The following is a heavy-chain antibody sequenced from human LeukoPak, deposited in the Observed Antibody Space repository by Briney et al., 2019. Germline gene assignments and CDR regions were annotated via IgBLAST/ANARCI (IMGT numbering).Heavy chain of an antibody. CDR3: VIDRGAR. V-gene: IGHV3-7*01. CDR1: GSTFSRSY. CDR2: MRLAGSVT. J-gene: IGHJ4*02. Sequence: GGSLTLSCAASGSTFSRSYMGWVRQAPGKGLEWVALMRLAGSVTYYVESVQRRFTISRDKTKNLPYLQMSNLRAEDTAVYSCVIDRGARWGQGTLITVSS.